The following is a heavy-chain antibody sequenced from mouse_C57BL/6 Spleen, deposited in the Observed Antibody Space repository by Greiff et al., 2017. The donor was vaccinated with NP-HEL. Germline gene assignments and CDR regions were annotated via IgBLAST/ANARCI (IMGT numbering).Heavy chain of an antibody. J-gene: IGHJ4*01. V-gene: IGHV1-50*01. Sequence: QVQLQQPGAELVKPGASVKLSCKASGYTFTSYWMQWVKQRPGQGLEWIGEIDPSDSYTNYNQKFKGKATLTVDTSSSTAYMQLSSLTSEDSAVYYCARQDSSGYDYAMDDWGQGTSVTVSS. CDR1: GYTFTSYW. D-gene: IGHD3-2*02. CDR3: ARQDSSGYDYAMDD. CDR2: IDPSDSYT.